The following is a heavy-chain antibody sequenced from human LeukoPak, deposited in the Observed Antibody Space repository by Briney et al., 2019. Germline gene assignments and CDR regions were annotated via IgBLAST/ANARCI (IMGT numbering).Heavy chain of an antibody. V-gene: IGHV4-4*07. D-gene: IGHD3-10*01. CDR2: IYGSGSS. CDR3: PRDMVRETLMYWFDP. CDR1: GASINGYF. J-gene: IGHJ5*02. Sequence: PSETLSLTCTVSGASINGYFWSWIRQTDGGGLEWIGRIYGSGSSNYNPSFESRVTVSSDTSKNQFSLELRSVTAADTAVYYCPRDMVRETLMYWFDPWGPGIVVTVSS.